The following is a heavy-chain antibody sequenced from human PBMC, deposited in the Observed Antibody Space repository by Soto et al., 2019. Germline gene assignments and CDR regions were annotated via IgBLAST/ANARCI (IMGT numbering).Heavy chain of an antibody. J-gene: IGHJ4*02. CDR2: ISADSVNT. CDR3: AREYCTSESCYGSDY. V-gene: IGHV1-18*01. Sequence: ASVKVSCKDSGYTFTGLAMRWVRQAPGEGLEWMGWISADSVNTTYAQKFQDRLTMTTDTSTSTAYMELGSLRSDDTAIYYCAREYCTSESCYGSDYWGQGTLVTVSS. D-gene: IGHD2-8*01. CDR1: GYTFTGLA.